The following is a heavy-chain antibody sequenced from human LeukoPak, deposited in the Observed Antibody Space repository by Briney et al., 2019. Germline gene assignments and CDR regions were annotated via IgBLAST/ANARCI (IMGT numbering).Heavy chain of an antibody. D-gene: IGHD2-15*01. CDR2: IRSTANGYAT. Sequence: GGSLRLSCAASGFTFSGSALHWVRQASGKGLEWVGRIRSTANGYATAYAASVKGRFTISRDDSKNTAYLQMDSLKTEDTAVYYCAREVVAATRILYYYYYYMDVWGKGTTVTVSS. J-gene: IGHJ6*03. CDR1: GFTFSGSA. CDR3: AREVVAATRILYYYYYYMDV. V-gene: IGHV3-73*01.